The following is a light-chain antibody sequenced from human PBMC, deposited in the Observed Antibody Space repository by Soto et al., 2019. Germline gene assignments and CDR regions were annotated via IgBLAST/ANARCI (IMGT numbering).Light chain of an antibody. Sequence: QSALTQPRSVSGSPGQSVTISCTGTSSDVGGYDYVSWYQHHPGKAPKLMIFDVNKRPSGVPDHFSGSKSGKTASLTISGLQAEDEADYYCCSYAGSYTWVFGGGTKVTVL. J-gene: IGLJ3*02. CDR2: DVN. V-gene: IGLV2-11*01. CDR1: SSDVGGYDY. CDR3: CSYAGSYTWV.